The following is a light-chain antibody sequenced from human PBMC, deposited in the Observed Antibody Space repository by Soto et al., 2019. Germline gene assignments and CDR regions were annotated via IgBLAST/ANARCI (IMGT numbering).Light chain of an antibody. J-gene: IGLJ1*01. CDR1: SSELAIYNY. V-gene: IGLV2-14*01. CDR2: QVT. Sequence: QSVLTQPASVSGSPGQSITISCTGTSSELAIYNYVSWYQQQPGKARKLMIYQVTNRPSGVSNRFFGSMSGNRACLTLSGLHAEDDADYYCSSYTDSSNYVFGTGTKVTVL. CDR3: SSYTDSSNYV.